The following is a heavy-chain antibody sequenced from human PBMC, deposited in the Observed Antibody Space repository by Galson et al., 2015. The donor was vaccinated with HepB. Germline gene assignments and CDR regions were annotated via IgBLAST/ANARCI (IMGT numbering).Heavy chain of an antibody. V-gene: IGHV3-30*18. D-gene: IGHD1-26*01. CDR2: ISYDGSNK. Sequence: SLRLSCAASGFTFSSYGMHWVRQAPGKGLEWVAVISYDGSNKYYADSVKGRFTISRDNSKNTLYLQMNSLRAEDTAVYYCAKGGNREYYYYGMDVWGQGTTVTVSS. J-gene: IGHJ6*02. CDR3: AKGGNREYYYYGMDV. CDR1: GFTFSSYG.